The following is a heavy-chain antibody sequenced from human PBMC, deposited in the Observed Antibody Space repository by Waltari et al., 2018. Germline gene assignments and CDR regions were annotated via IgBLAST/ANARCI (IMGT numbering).Heavy chain of an antibody. V-gene: IGHV1-8*01. CDR2: MNPNSGNT. CDR1: GYTFTSYD. Sequence: QVQLVQSGAEVKKPGASGASVKVSCKASGYTFTSYDINWVRQATGQGLARMGWMNPNSGNTGYSQKFQGRDTMTRNTSISTVYMELSSLRSEATAVYYCARDLSGSYRGGYFDYWGQGTLVTVSS. CDR3: ARDLSGSYRGGYFDY. J-gene: IGHJ4*02. D-gene: IGHD1-26*01.